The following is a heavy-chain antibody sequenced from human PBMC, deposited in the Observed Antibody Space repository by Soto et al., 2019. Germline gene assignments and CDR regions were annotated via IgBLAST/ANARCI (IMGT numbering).Heavy chain of an antibody. CDR3: ATDGYYSSGWYRAFDY. V-gene: IGHV1-18*01. J-gene: IGHJ4*02. D-gene: IGHD6-19*01. CDR1: GYTFTSYG. CDR2: ISAYNGNT. Sequence: ASVKVSCKASGYTFTSYGISWVRQAPGQGLEWMGWISAYNGNTNYAQKLQGRVTMTTDTSTSTAYMELRSLRSDDTAVYYCATDGYYSSGWYRAFDYWGQGTLVTVSS.